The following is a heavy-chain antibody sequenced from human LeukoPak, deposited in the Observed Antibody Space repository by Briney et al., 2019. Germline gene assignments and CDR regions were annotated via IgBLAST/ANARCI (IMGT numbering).Heavy chain of an antibody. D-gene: IGHD6-13*01. J-gene: IGHJ5*02. CDR3: ARDGEVLSSSWFWFDP. Sequence: SETLSLTCTVSGGSITNYYWSWIRQPPGKGLEWIGYIHYSGSTKYKSSLKSRVTISVDTSKNQFSLKLNSVTAADTAIYYCARDGEVLSSSWFWFDPWGQGTLVTVSS. V-gene: IGHV4-59*01. CDR1: GGSITNYY. CDR2: IHYSGST.